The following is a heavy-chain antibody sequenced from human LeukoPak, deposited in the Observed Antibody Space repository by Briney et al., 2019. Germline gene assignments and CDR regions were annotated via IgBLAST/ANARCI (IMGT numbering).Heavy chain of an antibody. J-gene: IGHJ4*02. V-gene: IGHV1-18*01. D-gene: IGHD5-12*01. CDR2: ISGHQGNT. Sequence: ASVKVSCKASGYTFTSYGIPWVRQAPGQGLEWMGWISGHQGNTKYAQKFQGSVTMTIDTSTSTAYMELRSLRSDDTAIYFCARSSLGTITAGPFDYWGQGTLVAVSS. CDR3: ARSSLGTITAGPFDY. CDR1: GYTFTSYG.